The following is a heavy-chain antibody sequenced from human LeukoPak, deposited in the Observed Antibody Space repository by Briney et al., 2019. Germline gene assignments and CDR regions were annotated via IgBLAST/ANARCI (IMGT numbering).Heavy chain of an antibody. CDR3: ARGPVAFDI. Sequence: GGSLRLSCAASGFTFSTYWMHWVRQAPGKGLVWVSRINTDGSSTNYADSVKGRFTISRDNAQYTLFLQMNSLRAEDTAVYYCARGPVAFDIWGQGTMVTVSS. CDR1: GFTFSTYW. J-gene: IGHJ3*02. CDR2: INTDGSST. V-gene: IGHV3-74*01.